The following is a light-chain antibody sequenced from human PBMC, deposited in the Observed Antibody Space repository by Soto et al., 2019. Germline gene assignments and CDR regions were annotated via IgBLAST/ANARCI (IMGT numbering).Light chain of an antibody. CDR1: RSNVGRNA. J-gene: IGLJ2*01. CDR3: AAWDDTLNGPL. V-gene: IGLV1-44*01. CDR2: ATN. Sequence: QAVLTQPPSASGTPGQTVTISCSGSRSNVGRNAVSWYQQVPGMAPKLLVFATNKRPSGVPDRFSGSASGASASLAISGLQSEYEADYYCAAWDDTLNGPLFGGGTKLTVL.